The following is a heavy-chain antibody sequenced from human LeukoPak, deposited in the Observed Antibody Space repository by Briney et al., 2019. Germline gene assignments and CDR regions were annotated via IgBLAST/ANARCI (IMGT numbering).Heavy chain of an antibody. CDR2: ISGSGGST. V-gene: IGHV3-23*01. Sequence: PGGSLRLSCAASGFTFSSYAMSWVRQAPGKGLEWVSAISGSGGSTYYADSVKGRFTISRDNSKNTLYLQMNSLRAEDTAVYYCTTTGTAAAGTFDYWGQGTLVTVSS. D-gene: IGHD6-13*01. J-gene: IGHJ4*02. CDR1: GFTFSSYA. CDR3: TTTGTAAAGTFDY.